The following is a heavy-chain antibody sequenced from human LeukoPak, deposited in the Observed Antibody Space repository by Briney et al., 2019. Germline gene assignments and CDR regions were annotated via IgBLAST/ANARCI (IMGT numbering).Heavy chain of an antibody. CDR3: ARDKSGSYDY. CDR1: GGSISMSSYY. Sequence: SETLSLTCTVSGGSISMSSYYWGWIRQPPGKGLEWIGSIYYSGSTYYNPSLKSRVTISVDTSKNQFSLKLSSVTAADTAVYYCARDKSGSYDYWGQGTLVTVSS. J-gene: IGHJ4*02. CDR2: IYYSGST. D-gene: IGHD1-26*01. V-gene: IGHV4-39*07.